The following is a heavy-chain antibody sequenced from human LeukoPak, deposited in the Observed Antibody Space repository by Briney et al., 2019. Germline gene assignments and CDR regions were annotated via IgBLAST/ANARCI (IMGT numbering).Heavy chain of an antibody. CDR3: ARRRGNWELPTPYYFDY. V-gene: IGHV1-2*02. D-gene: IGHD1-26*01. J-gene: IGHJ4*02. Sequence: ASVKVSCKASGYTFTCYYMHWVRQAPGQGLEWMGWINPNSGGTNYAQKFQGRVTMTRDTSISTAYMELSRLRADDTAVYYCARRRGNWELPTPYYFDYWGQGTLVTVSS. CDR1: GYTFTCYY. CDR2: INPNSGGT.